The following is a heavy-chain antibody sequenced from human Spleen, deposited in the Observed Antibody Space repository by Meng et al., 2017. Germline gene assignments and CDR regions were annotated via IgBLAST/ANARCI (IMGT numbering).Heavy chain of an antibody. D-gene: IGHD1-26*01. Sequence: QVQLRESGPALVKPSETLSLTCAVSGDSITNHNWWAWVRQPPGKGLEWIGEIYHSGSTNYNPSFKSRVTISLDKSKNQFSLKLSSVTAADTAVYYCAREASGTYYYWGQGTLVTVSS. V-gene: IGHV4-4*02. CDR3: AREASGTYYY. J-gene: IGHJ4*02. CDR2: IYHSGST. CDR1: GDSITNHNW.